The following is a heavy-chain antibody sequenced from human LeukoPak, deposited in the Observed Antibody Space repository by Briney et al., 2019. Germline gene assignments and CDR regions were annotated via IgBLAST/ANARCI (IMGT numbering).Heavy chain of an antibody. J-gene: IGHJ5*02. Sequence: QPGGSLRLSCAAPGFTFSSYEMHWVRQAPGKGLEWVADISSSGTTIYYADSVKGRFTISRDNAKNSLYLQMNSLRAEDTAVYYCARLLVATPGVDPWGQGTLVTVSS. CDR3: ARLLVATPGVDP. CDR1: GFTFSSYE. V-gene: IGHV3-48*03. CDR2: ISSSGTTI. D-gene: IGHD5-12*01.